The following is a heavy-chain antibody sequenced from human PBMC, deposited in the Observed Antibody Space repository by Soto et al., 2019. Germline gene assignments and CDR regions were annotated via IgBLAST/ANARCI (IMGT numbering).Heavy chain of an antibody. D-gene: IGHD3-3*01. V-gene: IGHV4-34*01. CDR1: VGSFTGYY. J-gene: IGHJ3*02. Sequence: QVQLQQWGTGLLKPSETLSRTCAVYVGSFTGYYWSWIRQSPGKGLEWIGENNHGGNTNYNPSLQTGVTISIDTYKIRLPPKRISVRAAGAAVYYWASVSHHGFWGGDSTADFDMWAQGGMGTVSS. CDR2: NNHGGNT. CDR3: ASVSHHGFWGGDSTADFDM.